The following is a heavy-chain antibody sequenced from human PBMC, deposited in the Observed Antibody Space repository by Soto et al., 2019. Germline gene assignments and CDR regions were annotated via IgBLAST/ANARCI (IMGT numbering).Heavy chain of an antibody. Sequence: QVQLVESGGGVVQPGRSLRLSCAASGFTFSSYAMHRVRQAPGKGLEWVAVISYDGSNKYYADSVKGRFTISKDNSKNTLYVQMTSLRDEDTAVYYCARDRSSSSWYLWYFDLWGRGTLVTVAS. CDR3: ARDRSSSSWYLWYFDL. D-gene: IGHD6-13*01. CDR1: GFTFSSYA. CDR2: ISYDGSNK. J-gene: IGHJ2*01. V-gene: IGHV3-30-3*01.